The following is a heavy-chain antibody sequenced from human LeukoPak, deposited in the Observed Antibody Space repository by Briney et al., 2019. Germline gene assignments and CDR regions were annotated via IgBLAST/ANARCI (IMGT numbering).Heavy chain of an antibody. D-gene: IGHD4-17*01. J-gene: IGHJ4*02. V-gene: IGHV4-59*08. Sequence: SETLSLTCTVSSGSISSYYWSWIRQPPGKGLEWIGYIYYSGSTNYNPSLKSRVTISVDTSKNQFSLKLSSVTAADTAVYYCASFYGDYYFDYWGQGTLVTASS. CDR1: SGSISSYY. CDR3: ASFYGDYYFDY. CDR2: IYYSGST.